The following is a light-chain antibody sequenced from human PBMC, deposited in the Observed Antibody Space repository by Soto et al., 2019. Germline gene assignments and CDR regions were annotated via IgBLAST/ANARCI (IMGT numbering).Light chain of an antibody. J-gene: IGKJ4*01. V-gene: IGKV1-39*01. CDR2: AAS. CDR3: QQLALYPST. CDR1: QSISSY. Sequence: DIEMTQSPSSLSASLGDRVTITCRASQSISSYLNWYQQKPGKAPKLLIYAASSLQSGVPSRFSGSGSGTDFTLTISCLQSEDFATYYCQQLALYPSTFGGGTKVDIK.